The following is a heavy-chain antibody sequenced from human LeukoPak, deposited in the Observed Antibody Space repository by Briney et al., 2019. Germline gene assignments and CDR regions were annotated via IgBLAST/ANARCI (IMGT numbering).Heavy chain of an antibody. J-gene: IGHJ6*03. Sequence: PSETLSLTCTVSGGSISSYYWSWIRQPPGKGLEWIGYIYYSGGTNYNPSLKSRVTISVDTSKNQFSLKLSSVTAADTAVYYCAAYSSGWYGPSYYYYYMDVWGKGTTVTVSS. CDR1: GGSISSYY. V-gene: IGHV4-59*01. CDR2: IYYSGGT. CDR3: AAYSSGWYGPSYYYYYMDV. D-gene: IGHD6-19*01.